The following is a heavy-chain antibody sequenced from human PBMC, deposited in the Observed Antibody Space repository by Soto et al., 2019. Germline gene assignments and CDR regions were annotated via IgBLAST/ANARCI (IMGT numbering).Heavy chain of an antibody. CDR1: GYTFTSYG. Sequence: QVQLVQSGAEVKKPGASVKVSCKASGYTFTSYGISWVRQAPGQGLEWMGWISAYNGNTNYAQKLQGRVTMTTDTATSAASMELRSLRSDATAVYSCARASGSSYWFDPWGQGTLVTVSS. J-gene: IGHJ5*02. D-gene: IGHD1-26*01. V-gene: IGHV1-18*01. CDR2: ISAYNGNT. CDR3: ARASGSSYWFDP.